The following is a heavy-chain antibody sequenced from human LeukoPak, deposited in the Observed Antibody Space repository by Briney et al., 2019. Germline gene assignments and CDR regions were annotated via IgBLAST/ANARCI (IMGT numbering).Heavy chain of an antibody. V-gene: IGHV3-49*02. Sequence: GIFTISRDDSKSIAYLQMNSLKTEDTAVYYCTRAGDYFYGGREYYFDYWGQGTLVTVSS. CDR3: TRAGDYFYGGREYYFDY. J-gene: IGHJ4*02. D-gene: IGHD4-17*01.